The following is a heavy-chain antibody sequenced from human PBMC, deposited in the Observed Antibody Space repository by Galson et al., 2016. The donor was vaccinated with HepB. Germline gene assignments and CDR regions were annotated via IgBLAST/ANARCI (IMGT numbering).Heavy chain of an antibody. CDR3: ATFPFSDYDGY. CDR2: IYNSGSGST. CDR1: GRSPSDGTYY. V-gene: IGHV4-39*01. D-gene: IGHD5-12*01. Sequence: ETLSLTCDVPGRSPSDGTYYWGWIRQPPGKGLEWIGSIYNSGSGSTYYNPSLKSRVTMSIDTSTKQFSLKVNSVTAADTAVYYCATFPFSDYDGYWGRGTLVTVSS. J-gene: IGHJ4*02.